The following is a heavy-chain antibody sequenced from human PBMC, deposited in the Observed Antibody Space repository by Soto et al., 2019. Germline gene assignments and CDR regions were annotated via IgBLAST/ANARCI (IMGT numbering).Heavy chain of an antibody. D-gene: IGHD6-6*01. CDR1: GYTFTRYT. J-gene: IGHJ1*01. Sequence: XSVKVSCKASGYTFTRYTMNWVRQAPGQRLEWMGWINPDNGNTKSSQKFQDRVIITRDTSASTAYMDLSGLRSEDTAVYYCARGIATGQLDHWGQGTLVTVSS. V-gene: IGHV1-3*01. CDR3: ARGIATGQLDH. CDR2: INPDNGNT.